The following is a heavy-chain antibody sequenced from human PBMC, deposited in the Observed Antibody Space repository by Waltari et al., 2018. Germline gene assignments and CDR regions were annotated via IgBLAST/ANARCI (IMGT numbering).Heavy chain of an antibody. J-gene: IGHJ4*02. V-gene: IGHV1-24*01. CDR2: FGPESRDT. CDR1: GYSLTELS. CDR3: ATDWGYCSDDSCYVGERGDY. Sequence: VQLIQSGAEVKKPGASVRLSCKVSGYSLTELSIHWVRQPPGKGLEWMGGFGPESRDTTYAQRFQGRVTMTEDTSTDTAYMELRSLTSDDTAVFYCATDWGYCSDDSCYVGERGDYWGQGTLVTVSS. D-gene: IGHD2-15*01.